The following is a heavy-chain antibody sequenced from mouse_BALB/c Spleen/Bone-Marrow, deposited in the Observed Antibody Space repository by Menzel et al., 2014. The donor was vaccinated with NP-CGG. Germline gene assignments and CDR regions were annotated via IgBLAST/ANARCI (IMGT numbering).Heavy chain of an antibody. CDR2: IDPANGNT. J-gene: IGHJ3*01. Sequence: VQLQQSGAELVKPGASVKLSCTASGFNIKDTYMHWVKQRPEQGLEWIGRIDPANGNTNYDPKFQAKVTITADTSSNTAYLQLSSLTAEDTAVYYCASLDDYIYWGQGTLVTVSA. CDR3: ASLDDYIY. V-gene: IGHV14-3*02. CDR1: GFNIKDTY. D-gene: IGHD2-4*01.